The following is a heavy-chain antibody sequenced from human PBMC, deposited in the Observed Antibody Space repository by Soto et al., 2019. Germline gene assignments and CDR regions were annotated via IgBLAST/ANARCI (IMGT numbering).Heavy chain of an antibody. CDR1: GFTLSSFS. V-gene: IGHV3-21*01. Sequence: GGSLRLSCVASGFTLSSFSMSWIRQTPGKGLEWVSSITTGNDYISYADSVKGRFTISRDNAKNSLFLQMNSLKADDTALYFCARDSYSSLFDSWGQGTLVTVS. J-gene: IGHJ5*01. D-gene: IGHD6-19*01. CDR3: ARDSYSSLFDS. CDR2: ITTGNDYI.